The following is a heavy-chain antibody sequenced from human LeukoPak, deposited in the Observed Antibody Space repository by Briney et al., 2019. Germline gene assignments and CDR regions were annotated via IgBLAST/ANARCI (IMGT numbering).Heavy chain of an antibody. J-gene: IGHJ3*02. CDR1: GFTLSSNW. V-gene: IGHV3-74*01. Sequence: GGSLRLSCAGSGFTLSSNWMHWVRQGPGKGLVWFLRIYCDGSRTNYAASVKGRFTISRDNSKNTVHLQMNNVRAEDTAMYFCARRLYIVRGAFDIWGQGTMVTVSS. D-gene: IGHD2/OR15-2a*01. CDR3: ARRLYIVRGAFDI. CDR2: IYCDGSRT.